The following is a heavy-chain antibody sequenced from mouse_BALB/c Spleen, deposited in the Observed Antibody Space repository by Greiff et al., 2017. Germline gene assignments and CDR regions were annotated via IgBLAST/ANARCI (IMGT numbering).Heavy chain of an antibody. Sequence: EVQLVESGGGLVQPGGSRKLSCAASGFTFSSFGMHWVRQAPEKGLEWVAYISSGSSTIYYADTVKGRFTISRDNPKNTLFLQMTSLRSEDTAMYYCARGGTTVVAPYWYFDVWGAGTTVTVSS. CDR2: ISSGSSTI. CDR1: GFTFSSFG. D-gene: IGHD1-1*01. CDR3: ARGGTTVVAPYWYFDV. J-gene: IGHJ1*01. V-gene: IGHV5-17*02.